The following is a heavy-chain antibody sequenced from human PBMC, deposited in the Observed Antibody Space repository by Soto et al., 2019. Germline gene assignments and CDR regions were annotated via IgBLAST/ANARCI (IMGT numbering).Heavy chain of an antibody. V-gene: IGHV3-30*18. J-gene: IGHJ6*02. CDR2: ISYDGSNK. D-gene: IGHD5-18*01. CDR3: AKDRSGIQYDMDV. CDR1: GFTFSSYG. Sequence: QVQLVESGGGVVQPGRSLRLSCAASGFTFSSYGMHWVRQAPGKGLEWVAVISYDGSNKYYADSVKGRFTISRDNSKNTLYLQMNSLRAEDTAVYYCAKDRSGIQYDMDVWGQGTTVTVSS.